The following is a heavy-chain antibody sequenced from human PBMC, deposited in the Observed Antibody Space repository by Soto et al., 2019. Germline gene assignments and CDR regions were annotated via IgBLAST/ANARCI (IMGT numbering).Heavy chain of an antibody. CDR1: GFPFTDAW. CDR2: IKSKTHGGTA. CDR3: TSAVGQLSLPVFAS. D-gene: IGHD2-2*01. V-gene: IGHV3-15*01. J-gene: IGHJ4*02. Sequence: GGSLRLSCAASGFPFTDAWVAWVRQAPGKRLEWVGRIKSKTHGGTADYAAPVKGRFSMSRDDSRAKVYLQMSSLQTEDAAVYHCTSAVGQLSLPVFASWGQRALVTVSS.